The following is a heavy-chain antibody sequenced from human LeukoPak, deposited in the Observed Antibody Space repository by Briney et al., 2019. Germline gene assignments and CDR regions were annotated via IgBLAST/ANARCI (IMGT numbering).Heavy chain of an antibody. D-gene: IGHD3-16*01. CDR3: ARTSMLGTLDFQL. Sequence: GESLKISCKGSGYSFTSYWIGWVRQMPGKGLEWMGIIYPGDSDTRYSPSFQGQVTISVDNSIDTAYLKWGSLKASDTAIYYCARTSMLGTLDFQLWGQGTLVTVSS. V-gene: IGHV5-51*01. J-gene: IGHJ1*01. CDR1: GYSFTSYW. CDR2: IYPGDSDT.